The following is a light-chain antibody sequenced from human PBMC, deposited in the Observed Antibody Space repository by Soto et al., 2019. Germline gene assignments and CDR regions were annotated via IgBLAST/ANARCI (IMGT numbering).Light chain of an antibody. V-gene: IGKV1-9*01. J-gene: IGKJ5*01. Sequence: DIQLTQSPSFLSASVGATVTITCRGSHGISSYLAWYQQKPGNAPKLLIYAASTVQSGVPSRFSGSGSGTEFTLTISSLQPEDVATYYCQQLNSYPITLGQGTRLEIK. CDR1: HGISSY. CDR3: QQLNSYPIT. CDR2: AAS.